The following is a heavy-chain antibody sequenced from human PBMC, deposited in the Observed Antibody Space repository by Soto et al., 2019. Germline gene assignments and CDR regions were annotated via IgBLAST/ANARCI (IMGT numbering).Heavy chain of an antibody. CDR2: IYYTGST. CDR1: SGSITSDSYN. CDR3: VRFSGNAFDG. J-gene: IGHJ3*01. Sequence: QLQLQESGPGLVKPSETLSLACTVSSGSITSDSYNWDWIRQPPGKGLQWIGTIYYTGSTDYNPSLKSRVMISADTSKNQFSLKLNSVTAADTAVYYCVRFSGNAFDGWGHGTSVIVSP. V-gene: IGHV4-39*01.